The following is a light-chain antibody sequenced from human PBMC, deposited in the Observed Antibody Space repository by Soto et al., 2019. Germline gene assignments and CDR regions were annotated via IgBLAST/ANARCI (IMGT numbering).Light chain of an antibody. Sequence: QSVLTQPPSASGTPGQRVTISCSGGSSNIGSNNVNWYQQVPGTAPKLLMYDNNQRPSGVPDRFSGSKSGTSASLAISGLQFEDEADYYCAAWDDRLNVLVFGGGTKLTV. V-gene: IGLV1-44*01. CDR2: DNN. J-gene: IGLJ2*01. CDR3: AAWDDRLNVLV. CDR1: SSNIGSNN.